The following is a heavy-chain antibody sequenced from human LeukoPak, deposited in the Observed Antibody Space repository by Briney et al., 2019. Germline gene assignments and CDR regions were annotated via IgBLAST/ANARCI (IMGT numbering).Heavy chain of an antibody. Sequence: GGSLRLSCAASESTFSKFWMHWVRQAPGKGPVWVSGINRDGSTTTYADSVKGRFTVSRDNAKNTLYLQMNSLRAEDTAVYYCARGNYYGMDVWGQGTTVTVSS. CDR1: ESTFSKFW. CDR3: ARGNYYGMDV. V-gene: IGHV3-74*03. D-gene: IGHD2/OR15-2a*01. J-gene: IGHJ6*02. CDR2: INRDGSTT.